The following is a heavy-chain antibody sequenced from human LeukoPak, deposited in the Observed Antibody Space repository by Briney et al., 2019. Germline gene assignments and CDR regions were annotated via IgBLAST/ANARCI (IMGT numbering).Heavy chain of an antibody. CDR1: GFTIGNRW. D-gene: IGHD2-8*01. CDR3: ANGNRCTSPNCLGYYYFYMDV. CDR2: FSGSGGTT. Sequence: GGSLRLSCTASGFTIGNRWMHWVRQAPGRGLEWVSGFSGSGGTTYYADSVKGRFTISRDNSKNTLYLQMNSLRAEDTAVYYCANGNRCTSPNCLGYYYFYMDVWGKGTTVTVSS. V-gene: IGHV3-23*01. J-gene: IGHJ6*03.